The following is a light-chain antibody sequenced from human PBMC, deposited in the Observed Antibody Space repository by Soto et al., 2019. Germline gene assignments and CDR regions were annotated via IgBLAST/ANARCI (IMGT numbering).Light chain of an antibody. CDR1: QSVSKW. CDR3: QQYKSPPWT. V-gene: IGKV1-5*01. Sequence: DIQMTQSPSTLSADAGDRVIITCRASQSVSKWLARYQQKPGKAPTLLMYDASNLQGGVPFRFSGSGSGTEFTLTISDLQPDDFATYYCQQYKSPPWTFGQGTKVDIK. CDR2: DAS. J-gene: IGKJ1*01.